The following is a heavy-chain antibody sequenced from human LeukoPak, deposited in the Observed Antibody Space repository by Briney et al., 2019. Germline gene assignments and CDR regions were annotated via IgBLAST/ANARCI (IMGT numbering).Heavy chain of an antibody. CDR1: GFPFSSYV. V-gene: IGHV3-23*01. D-gene: IGHD3-9*01. CDR3: AKELYDILTGYSSGFDH. Sequence: GGSLRLSCVVSGFPFSSYVMSWVRQAPGKGLEWVATINDSGFSTYYADSVTGRFTISRDNSKNTLYLQMNSLRAEDTAVYYCAKELYDILTGYSSGFDHWGQGTLVTVSS. CDR2: INDSGFST. J-gene: IGHJ4*02.